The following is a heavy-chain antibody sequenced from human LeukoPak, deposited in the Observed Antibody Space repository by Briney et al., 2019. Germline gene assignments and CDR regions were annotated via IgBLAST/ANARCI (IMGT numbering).Heavy chain of an antibody. V-gene: IGHV1-18*01. D-gene: IGHD3-10*01. CDR3: ARAPLTLWFGQNSDY. Sequence: GASVKVSCKASGYTFNSYGISWVRQAPGQGLEWMGWISAYNGNTNYAQKLQGRVTMTTDTSTSTAYMELCSLRSDDSAVNYCARAPLTLWFGQNSDYWGQGTLVTVSS. J-gene: IGHJ4*02. CDR1: GYTFNSYG. CDR2: ISAYNGNT.